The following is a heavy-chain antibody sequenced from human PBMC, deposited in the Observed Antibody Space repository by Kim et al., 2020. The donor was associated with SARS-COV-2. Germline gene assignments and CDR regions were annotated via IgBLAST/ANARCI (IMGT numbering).Heavy chain of an antibody. CDR1: GGSINSYY. CDR3: ARAAIFGTWDY. D-gene: IGHD3-3*01. V-gene: IGHV4-59*01. CDR2: IYYSGST. J-gene: IGHJ4*02. Sequence: SETLSLTCTVSGGSINSYYWSWIRQPPGKGLEWIGYIYYSGSTNYNPSLKSRVTISVDTSKNQFSLKLSSVTAADTAVYYCARAAIFGTWDYWGQGTLVTVSS.